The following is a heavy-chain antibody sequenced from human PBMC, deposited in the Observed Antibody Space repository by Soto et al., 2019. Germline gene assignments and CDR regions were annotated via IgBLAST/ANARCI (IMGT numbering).Heavy chain of an antibody. Sequence: QVQLQQWGAGLLKPSETLSLTCAIYGGSFSNYYWNWIRQPPGKGLEWMGKINHNGSTNYSPSLKGRLTISVAPPKTQFSRKLFSVTAAAPAAYFGGGGRGYSNPWGSYSPGMDVWAKGPRSPSP. CDR1: GGSFSNYY. V-gene: IGHV4-34*01. CDR3: GGGRGYSNPWGSYSPGMDV. CDR2: INHNGST. D-gene: IGHD2-15*01. J-gene: IGHJ6*02.